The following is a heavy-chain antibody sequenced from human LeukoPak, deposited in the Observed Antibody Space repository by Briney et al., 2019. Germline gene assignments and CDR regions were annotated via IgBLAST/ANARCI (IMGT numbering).Heavy chain of an antibody. CDR2: ISAYNGNT. J-gene: IGHJ6*03. CDR1: GYTFTSYG. Sequence: ASVKVSCKASGYTFTSYGICWVRQAPGQGLEWMGWISAYNGNTNYAQKLQGRVTMTTDTSTSTAYMELRSLRSDDTAVYYCARGAPEINCSSTSCYTVTFYYYYMDVWGKGTTVTVSS. V-gene: IGHV1-18*01. D-gene: IGHD2-2*02. CDR3: ARGAPEINCSSTSCYTVTFYYYYMDV.